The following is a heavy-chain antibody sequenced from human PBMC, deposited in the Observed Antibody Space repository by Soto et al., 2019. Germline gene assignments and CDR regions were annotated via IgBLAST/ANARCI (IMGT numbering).Heavy chain of an antibody. CDR1: GGTFNNYT. J-gene: IGHJ1*01. CDR2: IITVVDIA. Sequence: VQLVQSGAEVKKPGSSVKVSCKTSGGTFNNYTINWVRQAPGQGLKWMGRIITVVDIANSALKFRDRVSITTDKATSTAYMELSRLRSEDTAMYSCASEVTYTGIDYLCDNWGQGTLDTVSS. D-gene: IGHD1-26*01. CDR3: ASEVTYTGIDYLCDN. V-gene: IGHV1-69*02.